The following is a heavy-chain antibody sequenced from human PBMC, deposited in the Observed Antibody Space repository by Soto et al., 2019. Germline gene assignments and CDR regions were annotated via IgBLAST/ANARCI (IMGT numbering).Heavy chain of an antibody. CDR3: ARLWFGELRYYYYYMDV. Sequence: SETLSLTCTVFGGSISSYYWSRIRQPPGKGLEWIGYIYYSGSTNYNPSLKSRVTISVDTSKNQFSLKLSSVTAADTAVYYCARLWFGELRYYYYYMDVWGKGTTVTVSS. J-gene: IGHJ6*03. CDR1: GGSISSYY. V-gene: IGHV4-59*01. CDR2: IYYSGST. D-gene: IGHD3-10*01.